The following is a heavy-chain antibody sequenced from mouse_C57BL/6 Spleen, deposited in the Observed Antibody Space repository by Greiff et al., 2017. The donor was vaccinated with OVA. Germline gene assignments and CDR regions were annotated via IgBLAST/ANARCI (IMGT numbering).Heavy chain of an antibody. J-gene: IGHJ2*01. V-gene: IGHV1-69*01. CDR2: IDPSDSYT. CDR3: ARALPEDYFDY. CDR1: GYTFTSYW. Sequence: QVQLKQPGAELVMPGASVKLSCKASGYTFTSYWMHWVKQRPGQGLEWIGEIDPSDSYTNYNQKFKGKSTLTVDKSSSTAYMQLSSLTSEDSAVYYCARALPEDYFDYWGQGTTLTVSS. D-gene: IGHD5-5*01.